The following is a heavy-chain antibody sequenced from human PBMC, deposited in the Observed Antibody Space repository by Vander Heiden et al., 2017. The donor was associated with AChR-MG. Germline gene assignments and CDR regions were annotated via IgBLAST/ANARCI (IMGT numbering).Heavy chain of an antibody. Sequence: QAPLQESGPGLVQPSGTLSLTCAVPGGPLSRTHWWGRGRPPPGKGPERSGEVYHTGTTNYNPSLKSRVTISVDKSKNQFSLGLTSVTAADTAVYYCARDQSGFYCSGGSCAFDVWGQGTKVTVSS. CDR1: GGPLSRTHW. D-gene: IGHD2-15*01. CDR3: ARDQSGFYCSGGSCAFDV. V-gene: IGHV4-4*02. CDR2: VYHTGTT. J-gene: IGHJ3*01.